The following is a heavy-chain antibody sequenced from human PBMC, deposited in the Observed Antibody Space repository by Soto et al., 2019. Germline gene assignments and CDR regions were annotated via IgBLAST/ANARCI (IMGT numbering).Heavy chain of an antibody. Sequence: SETLSLTCAVSGGSISGTTYSWGWIRQPPGKGREWIGSIYFRGNTYYNPSLQTRVTISLDKSKSQFSLKLNSVTAADSAVYFCARLEGLATISYYFDFWGQEALVTVSS. CDR1: GGSISGTTYS. CDR3: ARLEGLATISYYFDF. V-gene: IGHV4-39*01. CDR2: IYFRGNT. D-gene: IGHD3-9*01. J-gene: IGHJ4*02.